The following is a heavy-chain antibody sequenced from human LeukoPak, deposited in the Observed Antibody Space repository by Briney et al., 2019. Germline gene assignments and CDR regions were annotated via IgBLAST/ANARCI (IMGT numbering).Heavy chain of an antibody. D-gene: IGHD1-26*01. CDR3: ARDQSGSYGIDY. CDR1: GGSISGYY. J-gene: IGHJ4*02. Sequence: SETLSPTCTVSGGSISGYYWSWIRQPPGKGLEWIAHIYDSGSTNYNPSLRSRVTISVDTSKNQFSLKLSSVTAADTAVYYCARDQSGSYGIDYWGQGTLVTVSS. V-gene: IGHV4-59*01. CDR2: IYDSGST.